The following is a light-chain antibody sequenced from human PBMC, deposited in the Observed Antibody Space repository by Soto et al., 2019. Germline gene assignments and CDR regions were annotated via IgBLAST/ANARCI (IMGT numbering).Light chain of an antibody. CDR1: QSVSNNY. Sequence: EIVLTQSPGTLSLSPGERATLSCRASQSVSNNYLAWYQQKPGQAPRLPIYVASSRATGIPDRFSGSGSGTDFTLTINRLEPEDFAVYYCQQYGSSPRTFGQGTKVEIK. CDR3: QQYGSSPRT. CDR2: VAS. J-gene: IGKJ1*01. V-gene: IGKV3-20*01.